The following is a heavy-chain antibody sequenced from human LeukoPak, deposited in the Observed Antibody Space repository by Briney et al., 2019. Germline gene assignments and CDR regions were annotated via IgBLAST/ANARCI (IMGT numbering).Heavy chain of an antibody. CDR3: ARVGDGSGSHFDY. J-gene: IGHJ4*02. CDR1: GYTFTGYY. CDR2: INPNSGGT. D-gene: IGHD5-24*01. Sequence: ASVKVSCKASGYTFTGYYMHWVRQAPGQGLEWMGWINPNSGGTNYAQKFQGRVTMTRDTSISTTHMELSWLTSDDTAVYYCARVGDGSGSHFDYWGQGTLVTVSS. V-gene: IGHV1-2*02.